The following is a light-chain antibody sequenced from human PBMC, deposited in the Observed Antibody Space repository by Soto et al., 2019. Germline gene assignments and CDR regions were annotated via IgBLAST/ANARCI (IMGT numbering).Light chain of an antibody. CDR3: QQYNNWPEWT. J-gene: IGKJ1*01. CDR1: QSVSRSD. CDR2: AAS. V-gene: IGKV3-20*01. Sequence: EIVLTQSPGTLSLSPGERATLSCRASQSVSRSDLAWYQQKVGQAPRLLIYAASSRATGIPDRFSGSGSGTDFTLTISSLQSEDFAVYYCQQYNNWPEWTFGQGTKVDIK.